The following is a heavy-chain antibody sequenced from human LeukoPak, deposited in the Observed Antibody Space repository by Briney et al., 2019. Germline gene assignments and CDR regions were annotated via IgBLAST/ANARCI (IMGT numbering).Heavy chain of an antibody. CDR2: IYYSGST. CDR1: GGSISSYY. J-gene: IGHJ5*02. D-gene: IGHD6-13*01. Sequence: PSETLSLTCTVSGGSISSYYWSWIRQPPGKGLEWIGYIYYSGSTNYNPSLKSRVTISVDTSKYQFSLKLSSVTAADTAVYYCARDGSSWDNWFDPWGQGTLVTVSS. CDR3: ARDGSSWDNWFDP. V-gene: IGHV4-59*01.